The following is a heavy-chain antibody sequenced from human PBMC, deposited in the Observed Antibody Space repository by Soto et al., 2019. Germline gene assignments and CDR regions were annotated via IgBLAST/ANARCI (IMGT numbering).Heavy chain of an antibody. V-gene: IGHV3-21*01. D-gene: IGHD3-10*01. Sequence: GGSLRLSCAASGFTFSSYTMNWVRLAPGKGLEWVPSISTISSYIYYADSVRGRFTISRDNTRNSLYLEMNSLRAEDTAVYYCARNSMGNYGIEYWGQGSLVTVSS. CDR1: GFTFSSYT. CDR2: ISTISSYI. CDR3: ARNSMGNYGIEY. J-gene: IGHJ4*02.